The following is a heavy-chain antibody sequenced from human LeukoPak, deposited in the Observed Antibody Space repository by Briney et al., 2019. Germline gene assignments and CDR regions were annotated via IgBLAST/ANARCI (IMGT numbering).Heavy chain of an antibody. CDR1: GFSFSSYG. CDR2: IRYEGSSK. V-gene: IGHV3-30*02. D-gene: IGHD3-10*01. J-gene: IGHJ5*02. CDR3: AKDLLRDRWFGES. Sequence: GGSLRLSCAASGFSFSSYGMHWVRQAPDKGLEWVAFIRYEGSSKYYADSVKGRFTISRDNSKNTLYLQMDSLRLEDTAVYYCAKDLLRDRWFGESWGQGTLVTVSS.